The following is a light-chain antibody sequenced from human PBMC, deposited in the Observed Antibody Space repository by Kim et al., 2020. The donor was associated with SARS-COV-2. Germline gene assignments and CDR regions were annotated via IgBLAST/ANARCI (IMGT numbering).Light chain of an antibody. J-gene: IGKJ4*01. CDR3: QKYNSAPLT. Sequence: ASVGDRVTMTCRASQGISNYVAWYQQKPGKVPKLLTYDASTLQSGVPSRFSGSGFGTDFTLTISSLQPEDVATYYCQKYNSAPLTFGGGTKVDIK. V-gene: IGKV1-27*01. CDR2: DAS. CDR1: QGISNY.